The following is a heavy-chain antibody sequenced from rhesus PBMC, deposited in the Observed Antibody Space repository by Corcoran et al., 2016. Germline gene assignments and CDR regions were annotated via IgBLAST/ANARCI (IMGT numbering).Heavy chain of an antibody. CDR1: GYSISRAYG. V-gene: IGHV4-127*01. Sequence: QVHLQESGPGLVKPSETLSLTCAVSGYSISRAYGWDWTRQPPGKGLEWIGHIFGGSGSTYYNPSLKSRVTVSKDTSKNQFSLKLRSVTAADTAVYYCARAVYWYFDLWGPGSPITISS. CDR3: ARAVYWYFDL. CDR2: IFGGSGST. J-gene: IGHJ2*01.